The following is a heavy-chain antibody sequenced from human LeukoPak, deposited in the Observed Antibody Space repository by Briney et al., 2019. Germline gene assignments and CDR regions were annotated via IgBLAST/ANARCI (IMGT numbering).Heavy chain of an antibody. V-gene: IGHV3-23*01. CDR3: AKGACCHY. CDR2: ISGRDSST. CDR1: GFTFNTYD. Sequence: TGGSLRLSCAASGFTFNTYDMSWARQAPGKGLEWVSTISGRDSSTHYADSVKGRFTISRDNSKNTLYLQVNSLRAEDTAIYYCAKGACCHYWGQGTLVSVSS. J-gene: IGHJ4*02.